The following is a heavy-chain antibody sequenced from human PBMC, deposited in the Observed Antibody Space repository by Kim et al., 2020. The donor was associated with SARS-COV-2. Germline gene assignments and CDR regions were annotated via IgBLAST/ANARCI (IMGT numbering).Heavy chain of an antibody. J-gene: IGHJ5*02. Sequence: QGRVTITADKSTSTAYMELSSLRSEDTAVYYCARLYLGITGTIVNWFDPWGQGTLVTVSS. D-gene: IGHD1-7*01. CDR3: ARLYLGITGTIVNWFDP. V-gene: IGHV1-69*02.